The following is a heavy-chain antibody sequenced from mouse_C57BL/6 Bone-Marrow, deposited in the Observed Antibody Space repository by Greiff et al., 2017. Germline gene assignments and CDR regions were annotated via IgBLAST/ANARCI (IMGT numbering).Heavy chain of an antibody. D-gene: IGHD1-1*01. CDR2: IYPGSGNT. Sequence: VQLQQSGAELVRPGASVKLSCKASGFTITDYYINWVKQRPGQGLEWIARIYPGSGNTYYNEKFKGKATLTAEKSSNTAYMQLSSLTSEDSAVYFCAREKSSCGSSYFDYWGQGTTLTDS. CDR1: GFTITDYY. J-gene: IGHJ2*01. CDR3: AREKSSCGSSYFDY. V-gene: IGHV1-76*01.